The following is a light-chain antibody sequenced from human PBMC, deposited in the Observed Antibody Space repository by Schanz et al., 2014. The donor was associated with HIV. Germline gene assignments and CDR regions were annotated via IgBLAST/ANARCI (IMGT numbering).Light chain of an antibody. CDR1: QSVNNNY. CDR2: WAS. V-gene: IGKV4-1*01. J-gene: IGKJ4*01. Sequence: DIVMTQSPDSLAVSLGERATINCKSSQSVNNNYLAWYQQKPGQPPKLLIYWASTRESGVPDRFSGSGSGTDFTLTISSLQAEDVAVYYCQQYYSTPLTFGGGTKVQIK. CDR3: QQYYSTPLT.